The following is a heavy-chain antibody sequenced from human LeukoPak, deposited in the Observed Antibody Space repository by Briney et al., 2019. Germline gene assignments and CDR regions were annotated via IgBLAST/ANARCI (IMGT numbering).Heavy chain of an antibody. CDR3: ARGYIAAAGAGGD. D-gene: IGHD6-25*01. Sequence: ASVKVSCKASGYTFTSYYMHWVRQAPGQGLEWMGIINPSGGSTSYPQKFQGRVTMTRDTSTSTAYMELSSLRSEDTAVYYCARGYIAAAGAGGDWGQGTLVTVSS. CDR2: INPSGGST. V-gene: IGHV1-46*01. J-gene: IGHJ4*02. CDR1: GYTFTSYY.